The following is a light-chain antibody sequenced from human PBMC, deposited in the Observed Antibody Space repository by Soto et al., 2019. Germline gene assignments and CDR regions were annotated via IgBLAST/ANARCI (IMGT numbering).Light chain of an antibody. J-gene: IGKJ1*01. CDR1: QSVSGF. CDR2: DAS. CDR3: QQYGSSRT. Sequence: PGERATLSCRASQSVSGFLAWFQQKPGQAPRLLIYDASKRATGIPARFSGSGSGTDFTLTISRLEPEDFAVYYCQQYGSSRTFGQGTKVDIK. V-gene: IGKV3-20*01.